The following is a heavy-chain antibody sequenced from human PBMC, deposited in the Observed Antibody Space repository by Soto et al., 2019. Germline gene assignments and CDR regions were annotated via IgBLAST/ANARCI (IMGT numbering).Heavy chain of an antibody. CDR1: GYTFTSYG. CDR3: ARDVERAAAGTDAFDI. D-gene: IGHD6-13*01. Sequence: GASVKVSCKASGYTFTSYGISWVRQAPGQGLEWMGWISAYNGNTNYAQKLQGRVTMTTDTSTSTAYMELRSLRSDDTAVYYCARDVERAAAGTDAFDIWGQGTMVPVSS. CDR2: ISAYNGNT. J-gene: IGHJ3*02. V-gene: IGHV1-18*01.